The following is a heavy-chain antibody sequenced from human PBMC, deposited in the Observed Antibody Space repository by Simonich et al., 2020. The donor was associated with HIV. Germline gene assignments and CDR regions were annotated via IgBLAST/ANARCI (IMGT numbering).Heavy chain of an antibody. CDR3: ARGSPQDPYYYYYYMDV. CDR2: ISTSNGNT. J-gene: IGHJ6*03. Sequence: QVQLVQSGAEVKKPGASVKVSCKASGYTFTSYGISWVRQAPGKGLEWMGWISTSNGNTNHAQKLQGRVTRTTDTSTSTAYIELRSLRSDDTAVYYCARGSPQDPYYYYYYMDVWGKGTTVTVSS. CDR1: GYTFTSYG. D-gene: IGHD2-15*01. V-gene: IGHV1-18*01.